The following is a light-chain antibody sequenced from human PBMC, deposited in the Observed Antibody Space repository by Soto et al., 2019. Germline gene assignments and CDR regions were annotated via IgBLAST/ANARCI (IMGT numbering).Light chain of an antibody. V-gene: IGKV3-15*01. Sequence: EIVMTQSPATLSVSPGERATLSCRASQSVSSNLAWYQQKPGQAPRLLISSASTRATGIPARFSGSGSGTEFTLTISSLQFEDFAIYYCQQYNNWPQAFGQGTKVDIK. CDR2: SAS. CDR3: QQYNNWPQA. CDR1: QSVSSN. J-gene: IGKJ1*01.